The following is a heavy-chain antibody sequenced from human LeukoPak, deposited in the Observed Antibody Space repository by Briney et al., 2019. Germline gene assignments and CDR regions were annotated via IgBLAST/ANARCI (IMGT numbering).Heavy chain of an antibody. V-gene: IGHV3-7*01. D-gene: IGHD1-26*01. Sequence: GGSLRLSCAASGFTFSSYWMSWVRQAPGKGLEWVANIKQDGSEKYYVDSVKGRFTISRDNAKNSLYLQMNSLRAEDTAVYYCAREGIVGATGSYFEYWGQGTLVTVSS. J-gene: IGHJ4*02. CDR1: GFTFSSYW. CDR2: IKQDGSEK. CDR3: AREGIVGATGSYFEY.